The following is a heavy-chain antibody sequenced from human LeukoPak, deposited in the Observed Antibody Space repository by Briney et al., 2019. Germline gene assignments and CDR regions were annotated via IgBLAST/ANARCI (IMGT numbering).Heavy chain of an antibody. CDR3: AKDRGMVGASVRAFDY. V-gene: IGHV3-23*01. Sequence: QPGGSLRLSCAASGFTFRNHAMNWVRRAPGKGLEWVSVISGSGETTYYADSVKGRFTISRDNSQNTLYLQMSSLRGEDTALYYCAKDRGMVGASVRAFDYWGQGTLVTVSS. J-gene: IGHJ4*02. D-gene: IGHD1-26*01. CDR2: ISGSGETT. CDR1: GFTFRNHA.